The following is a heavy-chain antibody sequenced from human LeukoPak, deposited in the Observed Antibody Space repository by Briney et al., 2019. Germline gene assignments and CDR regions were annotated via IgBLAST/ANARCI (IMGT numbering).Heavy chain of an antibody. Sequence: GRSLRLSCAASGFTFDDYAMHWVRQAPGKGLEWVSGISWNSGSIGYADSVKGRFTISRDNAKNSLYLQMNSLRAEDTALYYCAKDGLYYDSSGVYYYYGMVVWGQGTTVTVSS. D-gene: IGHD3-22*01. J-gene: IGHJ6*02. CDR2: ISWNSGSI. V-gene: IGHV3-9*01. CDR1: GFTFDDYA. CDR3: AKDGLYYDSSGVYYYYGMVV.